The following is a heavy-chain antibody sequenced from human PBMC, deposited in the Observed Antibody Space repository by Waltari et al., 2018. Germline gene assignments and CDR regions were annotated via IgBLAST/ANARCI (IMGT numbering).Heavy chain of an antibody. CDR2: INQSGST. CDR1: GGSFRGFY. D-gene: IGHD6-13*01. V-gene: IGHV4-34*01. Sequence: QVPLQQWGAGLLKPSETLSLTCAVYGGSFRGFYWRWIRQPPGQGLEWIGEINQSGSTNYNPSLKSRVTIAVETSKNQFSRKLSSVTAADTAVYYCARIGVAAAGAYYYYGMDVWGQGTTVTVSS. CDR3: ARIGVAAAGAYYYYGMDV. J-gene: IGHJ6*02.